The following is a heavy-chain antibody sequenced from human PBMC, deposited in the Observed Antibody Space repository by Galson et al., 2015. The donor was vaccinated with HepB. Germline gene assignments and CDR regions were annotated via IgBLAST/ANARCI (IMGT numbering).Heavy chain of an antibody. D-gene: IGHD2-2*02. CDR3: AKDISWIVVVPAAIFDY. J-gene: IGHJ4*02. V-gene: IGHV3-30*18. Sequence: SLRLSCAASGFTFSSYGMHWVRQAPGKGLEWVAVISYDGSNKYYADSVKGRFTISRDNSKNTLYLQMNSLRAEDTAVYYCAKDISWIVVVPAAIFDYWGQGTLVTVSS. CDR2: ISYDGSNK. CDR1: GFTFSSYG.